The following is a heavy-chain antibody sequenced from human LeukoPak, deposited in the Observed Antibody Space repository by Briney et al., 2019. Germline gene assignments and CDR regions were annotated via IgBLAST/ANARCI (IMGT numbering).Heavy chain of an antibody. J-gene: IGHJ5*02. Sequence: SETLSLTCTVSGGSINYYYWMWIRQPPGKGLEWIGYIYYSGSTNYNPSLKSRVTISVDTSKNQFSLKLSSVTAADTAVYYCARDWSGNNWFDPWGQGTLVTVSS. CDR2: IYYSGST. V-gene: IGHV4-59*01. CDR1: GGSINYYY. CDR3: ARDWSGNNWFDP. D-gene: IGHD3-10*01.